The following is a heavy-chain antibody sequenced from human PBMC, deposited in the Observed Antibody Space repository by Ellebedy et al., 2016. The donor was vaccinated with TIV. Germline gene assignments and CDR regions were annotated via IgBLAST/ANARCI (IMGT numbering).Heavy chain of an antibody. CDR3: ARQVVGAYYYYYGMDV. CDR2: IYYSGST. CDR1: GGSISSYY. Sequence: MPSETLSLTCTVSGGSISSYYWSWIRQPPGTGLEWIGYIYYSGSTNYNPSLKSRVTISVDTSKNQLSLKLSSVTAADTAVYYCARQVVGAYYYYYGMDVWGQGTTVTVSS. J-gene: IGHJ6*02. D-gene: IGHD1-26*01. V-gene: IGHV4-59*08.